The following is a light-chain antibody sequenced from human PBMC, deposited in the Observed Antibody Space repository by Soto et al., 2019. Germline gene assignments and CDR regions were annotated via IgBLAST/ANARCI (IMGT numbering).Light chain of an antibody. V-gene: IGKV1-5*03. CDR2: KAS. Sequence: DIQMTQSPSTLSASVGDRVTITCRASQSISSWLAWYQQKPGKAPKLLIYKASSLELGVPSRFSGSGSGTECTLAISSLQPDDSATYYCQQYNDNWTFGQGTKVEIK. CDR1: QSISSW. J-gene: IGKJ1*01. CDR3: QQYNDNWT.